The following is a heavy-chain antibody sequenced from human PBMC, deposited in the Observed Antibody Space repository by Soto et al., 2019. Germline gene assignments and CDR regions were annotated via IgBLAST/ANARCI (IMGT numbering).Heavy chain of an antibody. Sequence: PGGSLRLFCAASGFTFSTYAMSWVRQAPGKGLVWVSAISGSGGSTFYADSVKGRFTISRDNSMNTLYLHMNSLRTEDTAVYYCAHPRGFGVFDAYDIWDQETMVTVSS. CDR3: AHPRGFGVFDAYDI. V-gene: IGHV3-23*01. CDR1: GFTFSTYA. D-gene: IGHD3-10*01. J-gene: IGHJ3*02. CDR2: ISGSGGST.